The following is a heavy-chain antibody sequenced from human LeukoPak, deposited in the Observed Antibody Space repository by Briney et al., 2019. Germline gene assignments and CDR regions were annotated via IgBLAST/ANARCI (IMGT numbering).Heavy chain of an antibody. J-gene: IGHJ4*02. Sequence: NPGGSLRLSCAASGFTFSSYSMNWVRQAPGKGLEWVSFISSSSSYIYYADSVRGRFTISRDNTKNTLYLQMNSLRAEDTAVYSCAKLAPYYDSSGYSHTFDYWGQGTLVTVSS. CDR3: AKLAPYYDSSGYSHTFDY. CDR2: ISSSSSYI. V-gene: IGHV3-21*01. D-gene: IGHD3-22*01. CDR1: GFTFSSYS.